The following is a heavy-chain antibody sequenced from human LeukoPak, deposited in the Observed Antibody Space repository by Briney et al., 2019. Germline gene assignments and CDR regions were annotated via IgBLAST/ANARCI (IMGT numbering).Heavy chain of an antibody. CDR2: IYYSGST. D-gene: IGHD3-9*01. CDR3: ARLGILRYFDRFYYYHGMDV. Sequence: PSETLSLTCTVSGVSISSYYWSWIRQPPGKGLEGIGHIYYSGSTNYNPSLKSRVTISGDTSKNQFSLKMSSVTAADTAVYYCARLGILRYFDRFYYYHGMDVWGQGTTVTVSS. J-gene: IGHJ6*02. V-gene: IGHV4-59*08. CDR1: GVSISSYY.